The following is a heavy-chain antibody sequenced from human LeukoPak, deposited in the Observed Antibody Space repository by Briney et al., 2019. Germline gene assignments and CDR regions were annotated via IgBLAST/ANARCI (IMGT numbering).Heavy chain of an antibody. J-gene: IGHJ4*02. CDR2: INSDGSTT. V-gene: IGHV3-74*01. CDR1: GFTFSNYW. CDR3: ARVSGWYNFDY. Sequence: PGGSLRLSCAASGFTFSNYWMHWVRQAPGQGLVWVSHINSDGSTTSYADSVKGRFTISRDNAKNTLYLQMNGLRAEDTAVYYCARVSGWYNFDYWGQGTLVSVSS. D-gene: IGHD6-19*01.